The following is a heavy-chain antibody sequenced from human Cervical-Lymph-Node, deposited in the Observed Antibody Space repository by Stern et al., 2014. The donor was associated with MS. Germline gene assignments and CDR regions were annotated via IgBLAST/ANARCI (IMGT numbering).Heavy chain of an antibody. Sequence: QLVESGPGLVKPSETLSLRCTVSGGSISSGSFYWGWIRQPPGKGLEWIGTVYYSGSTYYNLSLKSRATISVDTSKNQFSLTLSSVTAADTAVYYCARLEYTTSYYSHYFDYWGQGTLVTVSS. CDR1: GGSISSGSFY. CDR2: VYYSGST. V-gene: IGHV4-39*01. D-gene: IGHD1-26*01. J-gene: IGHJ4*02. CDR3: ARLEYTTSYYSHYFDY.